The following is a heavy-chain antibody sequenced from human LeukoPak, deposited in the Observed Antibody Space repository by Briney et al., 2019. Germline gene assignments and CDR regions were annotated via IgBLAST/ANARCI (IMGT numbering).Heavy chain of an antibody. Sequence: PGGSLRLSCAASGFTFSSYEMNWVRQAPGKGLEWVSYISSSGSTIYYADSMKGRFTISRDNAKNSLYLQMNSLRAEDTAVYYCARQPGYDYYYGMDVWGKGTTVTVSS. CDR3: ARQPGYDYYYGMDV. CDR1: GFTFSSYE. V-gene: IGHV3-48*03. J-gene: IGHJ6*04. CDR2: ISSSGSTI.